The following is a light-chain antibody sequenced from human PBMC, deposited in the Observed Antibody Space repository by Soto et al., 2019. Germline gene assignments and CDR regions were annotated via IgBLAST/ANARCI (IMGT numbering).Light chain of an antibody. Sequence: EIVLTHSPATLSLSPGERATLSCRASQSVSRYFAWYQQKPGQSPRLLIYDTSNRATGIPARFSGSGSGTDFTLTISSLEPEDFAVYYCQQRSYWPLTFGQGTKVDIK. V-gene: IGKV3-11*01. CDR3: QQRSYWPLT. CDR1: QSVSRY. CDR2: DTS. J-gene: IGKJ1*01.